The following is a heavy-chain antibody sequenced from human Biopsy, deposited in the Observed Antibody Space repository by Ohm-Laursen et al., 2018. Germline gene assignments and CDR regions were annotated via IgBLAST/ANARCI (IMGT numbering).Heavy chain of an antibody. CDR2: ISTYNGNT. J-gene: IGHJ3*02. CDR3: ARGGTLVVVPTAVLHSFDI. Sequence: ASVKVSCKAPTGTFNSYGIIWVRQAPGQGLEWLGWISTYNGNTNYAQNLQGRVTMTTDTSTSTAYMELRSLRSDNTAVYYCARGGTLVVVPTAVLHSFDIWGQGTMVTVSS. CDR1: TGTFNSYG. V-gene: IGHV1-18*04. D-gene: IGHD2-2*01.